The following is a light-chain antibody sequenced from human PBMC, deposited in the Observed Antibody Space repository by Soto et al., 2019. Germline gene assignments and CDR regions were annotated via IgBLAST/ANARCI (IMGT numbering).Light chain of an antibody. CDR3: QQYKDYVWT. J-gene: IGKJ1*01. V-gene: IGKV1-5*01. CDR1: QTVERW. CDR2: DVS. Sequence: DIQMTQSPSNLPASVGDRVTISCRASQTVERWLAWYQQKPGKAPKLLISDVSSLERGVPSRFSGSESAKEFTLTISGLQSDDSATYYCQQYKDYVWTFGQGTKV.